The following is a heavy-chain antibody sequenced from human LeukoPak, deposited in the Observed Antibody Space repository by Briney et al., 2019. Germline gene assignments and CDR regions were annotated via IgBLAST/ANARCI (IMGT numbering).Heavy chain of an antibody. V-gene: IGHV3-23*01. CDR2: ISGGGGST. CDR3: AKEEDIIILSSGSSYDY. J-gene: IGHJ4*02. CDR1: GFTFSSYA. D-gene: IGHD2-15*01. Sequence: GGSLRLSCAASGFTFSSYAMSWVRQAPGKGLEWVSVISGGGGSTYYADSVKGRFTISRDNSKNTLYPQMNSLRAEDTAVYYCAKEEDIIILSSGSSYDYWGQGTLVTVSS.